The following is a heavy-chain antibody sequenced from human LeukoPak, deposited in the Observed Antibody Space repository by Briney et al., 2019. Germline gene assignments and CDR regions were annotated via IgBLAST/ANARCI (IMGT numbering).Heavy chain of an antibody. V-gene: IGHV3-74*01. J-gene: IGHJ3*02. CDR2: INSDGSST. D-gene: IGHD3-22*01. CDR1: GFTLSSYW. CDR3: ARPRYYDSSGYYFDI. Sequence: AGGSLRLSCAASGFTLSSYWMHWVRQAPGKGLVWVSRINSDGSSTSYADSVKGRITISRDNAKNTLYLQMNSLRAEDTAVYYCARPRYYDSSGYYFDIWGQGTMVTVSS.